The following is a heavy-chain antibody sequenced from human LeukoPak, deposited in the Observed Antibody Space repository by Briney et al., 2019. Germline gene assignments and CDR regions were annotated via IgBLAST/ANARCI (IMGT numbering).Heavy chain of an antibody. CDR3: ARARLAAAGQAFDY. Sequence: SVTVSCKASGGTFTTSAISWVQQAPGQGLEWMGRIIPPVDIANYAQKFQGRVTLTADTSTNTAYMELSSLRSEDTAVYYCARARLAAAGQAFDYWGQGTLVTVSS. D-gene: IGHD6-13*01. J-gene: IGHJ4*02. V-gene: IGHV1-69*04. CDR1: GGTFTTSA. CDR2: IIPPVDIA.